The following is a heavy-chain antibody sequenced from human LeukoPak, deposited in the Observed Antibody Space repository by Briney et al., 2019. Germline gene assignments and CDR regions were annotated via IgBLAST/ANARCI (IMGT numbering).Heavy chain of an antibody. CDR1: GFTFSSYD. D-gene: IGHD6-13*01. CDR2: LWDDGNNR. CDR3: ARESAAGTCDY. Sequence: GGSLRLSCAASGFTFSSYDMHWVRQAPGKGLEWVAVLWDDGNNRYYADSVKGRFTISRDNSKNTLYLQMNSLRAEDTAVYYCARESAAGTCDYWGQGTLVTVST. V-gene: IGHV3-33*01. J-gene: IGHJ4*02.